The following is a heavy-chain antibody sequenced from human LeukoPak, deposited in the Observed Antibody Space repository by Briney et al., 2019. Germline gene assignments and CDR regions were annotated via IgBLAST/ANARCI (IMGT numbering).Heavy chain of an antibody. D-gene: IGHD2-2*01. CDR2: ISGSGGST. J-gene: IGHJ4*02. CDR1: GFTFSSYA. Sequence: GGSLRLSCAASGFTFSSYAMSWVRKAPGKGLEWVSAISGSGGSTYYADPVKGRFTISRDNSKNTLYLQMNSLRAEDTAVYYCAKLVVPAAMEPFDYWGQGTLVTVSS. CDR3: AKLVVPAAMEPFDY. V-gene: IGHV3-23*01.